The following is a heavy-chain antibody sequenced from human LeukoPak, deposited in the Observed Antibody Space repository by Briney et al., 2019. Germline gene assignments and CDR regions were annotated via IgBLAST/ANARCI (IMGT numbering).Heavy chain of an antibody. CDR3: ARAHSSSWYWFDP. D-gene: IGHD6-13*01. J-gene: IGHJ5*02. V-gene: IGHV1-2*02. CDR1: GYTFTGYY. CDR2: FNPNSGGT. Sequence: ASVKVSCKASGYTFTGYYMHWVRQAPGQGLEWMGWFNPNSGGTNYAQKFQGRVTMTRDTSISTAYMELSRLRSDDTAVYYCARAHSSSWYWFDPWGQGTLVTVSS.